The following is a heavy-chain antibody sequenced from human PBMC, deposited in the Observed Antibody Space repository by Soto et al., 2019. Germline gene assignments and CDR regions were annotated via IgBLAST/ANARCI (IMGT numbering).Heavy chain of an antibody. Sequence: HPGGSLRLSCAASGFTFSSYAMSWVRQAPGKGLEWVSAISGSGGSTYYADSVKGRFTISRDNSKNTLYLQMNSLRAEDTAVYYCAKGNCSSTSCYNNLRYYYYYYGMDVWGQGTTVTVSS. CDR1: GFTFSSYA. CDR2: ISGSGGST. V-gene: IGHV3-23*01. CDR3: AKGNCSSTSCYNNLRYYYYYYGMDV. J-gene: IGHJ6*02. D-gene: IGHD2-2*02.